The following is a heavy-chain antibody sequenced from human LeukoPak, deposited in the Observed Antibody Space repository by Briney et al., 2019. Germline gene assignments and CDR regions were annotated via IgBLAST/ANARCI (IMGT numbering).Heavy chain of an antibody. D-gene: IGHD6-19*01. Sequence: ASVTVSCKASGYTFTGYYMHWVRQAPGQALEWMGWINPNSGGTNYAQKFQGWVTMTRDTSISTAYMELSRLRSDDTAVYYCARGYSSDGNDYWGQGTLVTVSS. V-gene: IGHV1-2*04. CDR3: ARGYSSDGNDY. J-gene: IGHJ4*02. CDR2: INPNSGGT. CDR1: GYTFTGYY.